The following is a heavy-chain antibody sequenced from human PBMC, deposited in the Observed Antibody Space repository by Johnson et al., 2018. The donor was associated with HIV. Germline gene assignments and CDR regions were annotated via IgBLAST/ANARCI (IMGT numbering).Heavy chain of an antibody. J-gene: IGHJ3*02. D-gene: IGHD3-10*01. CDR3: ARATWGRALLWFREHRDHAFDI. V-gene: IGHV3-66*01. CDR2: LYSGGNT. Sequence: VQLVESGGGLVQSGGSLRLSCGASGFSVSNNYMNWVRQAPWKGLEWVSVLYSGGNTYYADSVRGRFTISRDNSKNTLYLQMNSLRAEDTAVYYCARATWGRALLWFREHRDHAFDIWGQGTMVTVSS. CDR1: GFSVSNNY.